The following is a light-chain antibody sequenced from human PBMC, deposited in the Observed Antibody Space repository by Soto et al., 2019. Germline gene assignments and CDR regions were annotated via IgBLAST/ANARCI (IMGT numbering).Light chain of an antibody. CDR2: DAS. Sequence: EIVLTQSPATLSLSPGERATLSCRASQSVSSYLAWYQQKPGQAPRLLIYDASNRATGIPARFSGSGSGTDFTLTISSLEPEDFAVAYCQQRSNWPRTFGQGTKVEIK. J-gene: IGKJ1*01. CDR3: QQRSNWPRT. CDR1: QSVSSY. V-gene: IGKV3-11*01.